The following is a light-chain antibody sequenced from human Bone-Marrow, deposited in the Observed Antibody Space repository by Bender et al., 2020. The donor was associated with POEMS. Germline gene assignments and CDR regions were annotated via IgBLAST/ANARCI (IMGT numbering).Light chain of an antibody. CDR2: RDT. V-gene: IGLV3-25*03. Sequence: SYELTQPPSASVSPGQTARITCGGDVLAKQYVYWYQQKPGQAPVLAIYRDTERPSGLPERFSGSSSGSTVTLTISGVQAEDEADYYCQSTDSSGARWVFGGGTNLAVL. CDR3: QSTDSSGARWV. J-gene: IGLJ3*02. CDR1: VLAKQY.